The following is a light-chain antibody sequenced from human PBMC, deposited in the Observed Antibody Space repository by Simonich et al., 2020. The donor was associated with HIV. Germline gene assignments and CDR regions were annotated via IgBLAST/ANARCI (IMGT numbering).Light chain of an antibody. CDR3: QSYDSSLSGVI. CDR2: GNS. Sequence: QSVLTQPPSVSGAPGQRVTISCTGSSSNIGAGSDVHWYRQLPGTAPKLLIYGNSNRPSGVLDRFSGSKSGTSASLAITGLQAEDEADYFCQSYDSSLSGVIFGGGTKLTVL. J-gene: IGLJ2*01. V-gene: IGLV1-40*01. CDR1: SSNIGAGSD.